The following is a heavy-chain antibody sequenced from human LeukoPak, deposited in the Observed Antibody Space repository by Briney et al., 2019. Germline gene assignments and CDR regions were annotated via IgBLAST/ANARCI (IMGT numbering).Heavy chain of an antibody. D-gene: IGHD3-22*01. CDR2: IYYSGST. CDR3: ARDCRNYYDSSGYYLFDY. CDR1: GGFISSYY. Sequence: SETLSLTCTVSGGFISSYYWSWIRQPPGKGLEWIGYIYYSGSTNYNSSLKSRVTISVDTSKNQFSLKLSSVTVADTAVYYCARDCRNYYDSSGYYLFDYWGQGTLVTVSS. V-gene: IGHV4-59*12. J-gene: IGHJ4*02.